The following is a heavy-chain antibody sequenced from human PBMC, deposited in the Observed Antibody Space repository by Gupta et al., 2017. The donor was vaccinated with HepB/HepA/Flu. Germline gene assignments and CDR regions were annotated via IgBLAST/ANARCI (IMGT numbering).Heavy chain of an antibody. J-gene: IGHJ6*02. Sequence: QVQLVESGGGVVQPGRSLRLSCAASGFTFSSYAMHWVRQAPGKGLEWVAVISYDGSNKYYEDSVKGRFNSARDNSKNTMYLQMNSRRAEDTAVYYWARGKYYDFWIGDARNDYYYGMDVWGQGTTVTVSS. D-gene: IGHD3-3*01. CDR3: ARGKYYDFWIGDARNDYYYGMDV. CDR2: ISYDGSNK. CDR1: GFTFSSYA. V-gene: IGHV3-30-3*01.